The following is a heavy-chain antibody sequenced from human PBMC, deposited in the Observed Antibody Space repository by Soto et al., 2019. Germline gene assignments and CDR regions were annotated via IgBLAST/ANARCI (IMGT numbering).Heavy chain of an antibody. CDR3: AKDTFGRGIAVAGERFDY. CDR2: ISGSGGST. V-gene: IGHV3-23*01. CDR1: GFTFSSYA. J-gene: IGHJ4*02. D-gene: IGHD6-19*01. Sequence: GGSLRLSCAASGFTFSSYAMSWVRQAPGKGLEWVSAISGSGGSTYYADSVKGRFTISRDNSKNTLYLQMNSLRAEDTAVYYCAKDTFGRGIAVAGERFDYWGQGTLVTVSS.